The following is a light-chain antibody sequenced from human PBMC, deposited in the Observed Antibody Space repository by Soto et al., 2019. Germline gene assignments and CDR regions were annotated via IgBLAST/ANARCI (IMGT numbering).Light chain of an antibody. J-gene: IGKJ4*01. CDR1: QSISNY. CDR2: AAS. V-gene: IGKV1-39*01. Sequence: DIQLTQSPSSLSASVGDRVSISCRASQSISNYLNWYQQKPGKAPKVLIFAASRLQSGVPSRFSGSGSGTDFTLTISSLQPEDFAIYYCQQYNSFSLTFGGGTKVDIK. CDR3: QQYNSFSLT.